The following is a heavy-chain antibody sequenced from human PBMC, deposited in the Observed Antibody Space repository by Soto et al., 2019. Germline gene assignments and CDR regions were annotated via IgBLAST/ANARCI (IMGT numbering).Heavy chain of an antibody. CDR1: GFTFDDYA. CDR3: AKESVLLWFGELSHGMDV. V-gene: IGHV3-9*01. Sequence: EVQLVESGGGLVQPGRSLRLSCAASGFTFDDYAMHWVRQAPGKGLEWVSGISWNSGSIGYADSVKGRFTISRDNAKNSLYLQMNSLRAEDTALYYCAKESVLLWFGELSHGMDVWGQGTTVTVSS. D-gene: IGHD3-10*01. J-gene: IGHJ6*02. CDR2: ISWNSGSI.